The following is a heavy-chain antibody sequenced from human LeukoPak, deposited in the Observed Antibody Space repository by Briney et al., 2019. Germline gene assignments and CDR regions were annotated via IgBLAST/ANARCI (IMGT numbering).Heavy chain of an antibody. D-gene: IGHD3-22*01. CDR3: ARGNYAFYSDTSGHYVYWYFDL. Sequence: KPSETLSLTCGVYNGSFSSYYWTWIRQPPGKGLQWIGEINHTGSTNYNPPLKSRVTISVDTSKNQFSLKLSSVTAADTAEYYCARGNYAFYSDTSGHYVYWYFDLWGRGTLVTVSS. J-gene: IGHJ2*01. V-gene: IGHV4-34*01. CDR1: NGSFSSYY. CDR2: INHTGST.